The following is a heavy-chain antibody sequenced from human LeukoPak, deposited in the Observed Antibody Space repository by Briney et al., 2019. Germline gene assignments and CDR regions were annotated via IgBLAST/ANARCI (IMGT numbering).Heavy chain of an antibody. Sequence: GGSLRLSCAASGFTFSSYAMSWVRQAPGKGLEWVSTISGSGTSTFYADSVRGRFTISRDSSKNTLYLQMNSLRAEDTAVYYCARERYIPGGRDYWGQGTLVTVSS. J-gene: IGHJ4*02. CDR1: GFTFSSYA. CDR2: ISGSGTST. V-gene: IGHV3-23*01. D-gene: IGHD3-16*01. CDR3: ARERYIPGGRDY.